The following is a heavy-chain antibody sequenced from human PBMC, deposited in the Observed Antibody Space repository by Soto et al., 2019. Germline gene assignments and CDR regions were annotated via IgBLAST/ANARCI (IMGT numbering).Heavy chain of an antibody. CDR3: ASGRDYYGSGSPLNWFDP. CDR2: INHSGST. Sequence: PSETLSLTCAVYGGSFSGYYWSWIRQPPGKGLEWIGEINHSGSTNYNPSLKSRVTISVDTSKDQFSLKLSSVTAADTAVYYCASGRDYYGSGSPLNWFDPWGQGTLVT. CDR1: GGSFSGYY. J-gene: IGHJ5*02. V-gene: IGHV4-34*01. D-gene: IGHD3-10*01.